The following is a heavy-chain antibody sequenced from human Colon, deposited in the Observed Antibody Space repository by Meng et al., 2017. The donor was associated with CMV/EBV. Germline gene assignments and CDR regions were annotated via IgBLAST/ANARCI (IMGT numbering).Heavy chain of an antibody. CDR2: INRDGSDT. J-gene: IGHJ5*02. V-gene: IGHV3-74*01. CDR3: ITSWIDP. Sequence: SLRLSCEAYTLTLSNYWMYWVRQAPGKGLEWVSRINRDGSDTAYADFVKGRFTVSRDNAKNTLFLQMNSLRAEDTAVYYCITSWIDPWGQGILVTVSS. CDR1: TLTLSNYW.